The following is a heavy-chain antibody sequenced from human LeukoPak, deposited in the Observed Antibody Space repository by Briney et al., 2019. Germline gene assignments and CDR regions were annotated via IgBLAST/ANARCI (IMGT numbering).Heavy chain of an antibody. Sequence: PGGSLRLSCAASGFTFSSYAMSWVRQAPGKGLEWVSAISSTGGTTYYADSVKGHFTISRDNSKNTVYLQMNSLSAEDTAVYYCAKNGDRGAYCSGGTCYPYYYYYMDVWGKGTTVTISS. J-gene: IGHJ6*03. D-gene: IGHD2-15*01. CDR3: AKNGDRGAYCSGGTCYPYYYYYMDV. CDR1: GFTFSSYA. CDR2: ISSTGGTT. V-gene: IGHV3-23*01.